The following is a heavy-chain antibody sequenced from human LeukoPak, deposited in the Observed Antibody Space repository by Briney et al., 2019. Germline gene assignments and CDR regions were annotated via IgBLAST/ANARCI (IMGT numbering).Heavy chain of an antibody. CDR2: ISDSGGST. V-gene: IGHV3-23*01. J-gene: IGHJ6*03. D-gene: IGHD6-13*01. CDR3: AKSRIAKYYYYMDV. CDR1: GFIFSTYA. Sequence: GGSLRLSCAASGFIFSTYAMSWVRQAPGKRLEWVSAISDSGGSTYYADSVKGRFTISRDNSKNTLYLQMNSLRAEDTAVYYCAKSRIAKYYYYMDVWGKGTTVTVSS.